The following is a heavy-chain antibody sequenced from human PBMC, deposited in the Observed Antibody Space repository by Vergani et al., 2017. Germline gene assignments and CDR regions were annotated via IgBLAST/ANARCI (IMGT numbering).Heavy chain of an antibody. CDR1: GFSLTTYGMR. J-gene: IGHJ4*02. D-gene: IGHD3-22*01. CDR2: IDWDDDT. V-gene: IGHV2-70*04. Sequence: QVTLKESGPALVKPTQTLTLTCTFSGFSLTTYGMRVSWIRQPPGKALEWLARIDWDDDTYYRISLRTRLTISKDTFKNQVALTMTNMDPVDTATYYCARALSDSRGYYLDYWGQGTLVTVSS. CDR3: ARALSDSRGYYLDY.